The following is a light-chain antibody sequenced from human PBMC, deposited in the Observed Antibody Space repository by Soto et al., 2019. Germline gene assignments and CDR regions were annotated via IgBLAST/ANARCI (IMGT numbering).Light chain of an antibody. CDR3: SSYTSSDTLI. J-gene: IGLJ2*01. Sequence: QSALTQPASVSGSPGQSITISCTGTSSDVGGYNYVSWYQQHPGKAPKVMIYDVSNRPSGVSYRFSGSKSGNTASLTISGLQAEDEADYYCSSYTSSDTLIFGGGTKLTVL. CDR2: DVS. V-gene: IGLV2-14*01. CDR1: SSDVGGYNY.